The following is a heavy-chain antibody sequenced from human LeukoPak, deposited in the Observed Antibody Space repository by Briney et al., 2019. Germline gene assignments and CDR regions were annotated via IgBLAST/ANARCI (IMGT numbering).Heavy chain of an antibody. V-gene: IGHV1-46*01. CDR2: INPHSATT. J-gene: IGHJ4*02. Sequence: ASVKVSCKASGYTFISWYKHWVRQAPGQGLEWMGIINPHSATTTYAQSFQGRLTMTRDTSISTAYMELSRLRSDDTAVYYCARETDYWGQGTLVTVSS. CDR1: GYTFISWY. CDR3: ARETDY.